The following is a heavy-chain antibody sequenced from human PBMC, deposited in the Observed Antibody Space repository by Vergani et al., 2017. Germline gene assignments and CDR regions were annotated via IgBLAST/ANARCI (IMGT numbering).Heavy chain of an antibody. CDR1: GYSFTSYW. V-gene: IGHV5-51*01. J-gene: IGHJ4*02. D-gene: IGHD1-26*01. CDR3: AGQGDIVGATDPADPFDY. CDR2: IYPGDSDT. Sequence: EVQLVQSGAEVKKPGESLKISCKGSGYSFTSYWIGWVRQMPGKGLEWMGIIYPGDSDTRYSPSFQGQVTISADKSISTAYLQWSSLKASDTAMYYCAGQGDIVGATDPADPFDYWGQGTLVTVSS.